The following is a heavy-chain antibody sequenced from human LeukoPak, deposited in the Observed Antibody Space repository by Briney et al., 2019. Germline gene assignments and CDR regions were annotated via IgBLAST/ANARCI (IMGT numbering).Heavy chain of an antibody. CDR1: GFTFSSYW. J-gene: IGHJ6*03. CDR2: IKQDGSEK. V-gene: IGHV3-7*01. Sequence: GGSLRLSCAASGFTFSSYWMSWVRQAPGKGLEWVANIKQDGSEKYYVDSVKGRFTISRDNAKNSLYLQMNSLRAEDTAVYYCARYGSGSYCYYYYMDVWGKGTTVTVSS. CDR3: ARYGSGSYCYYYYMDV. D-gene: IGHD3-10*01.